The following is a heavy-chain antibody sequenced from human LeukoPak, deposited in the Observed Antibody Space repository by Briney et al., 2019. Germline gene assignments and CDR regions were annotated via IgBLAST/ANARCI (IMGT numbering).Heavy chain of an antibody. CDR2: IHYSGST. J-gene: IGHJ5*02. Sequence: PPETLSLTCTVSGGSISSYYWNWIRQPPGKGLEWIGYIHYSGSTNYNPSLKSRVTMSVDTSKNQFSLKLSSVTAADTAVYYCARDVSYDFWSGPWGQGTLVTVSS. V-gene: IGHV4-59*12. CDR3: ARDVSYDFWSGP. CDR1: GGSISSYY. D-gene: IGHD3-3*01.